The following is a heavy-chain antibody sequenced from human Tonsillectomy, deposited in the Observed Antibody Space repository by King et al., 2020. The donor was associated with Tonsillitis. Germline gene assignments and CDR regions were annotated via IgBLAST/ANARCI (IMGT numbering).Heavy chain of an antibody. CDR3: ARDLLVVAQEY. CDR2: INSYGSST. D-gene: IGHD2-2*01. V-gene: IGHV3-74*01. Sequence: EVQLVESGGGLVQPGGSLRLSCAASGFPFSSYLLHWVRHAPGKGLVWVSRINSYGSSTSYADSVKGRFTISRDNAKNTLYLQMNSLRAEDTAVYYCARDLLVVAQEYGGQGTLGTVSS. CDR1: GFPFSSYL. J-gene: IGHJ4*02.